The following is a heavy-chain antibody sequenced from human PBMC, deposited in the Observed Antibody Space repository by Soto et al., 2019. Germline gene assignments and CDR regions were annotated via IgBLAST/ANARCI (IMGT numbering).Heavy chain of an antibody. D-gene: IGHD1-1*01. Sequence: QVQLVQSGAEVKKPGASVKVSCKVSGYTLTELSMHWVRQAPGKGLEWRGGFDPEDGETIYAQKFQGRVTMTEDTSTDTAYMELSSLRSEDTAVYYCETCTTGKNYYYYYMDVWGKGTTVTVSS. CDR1: GYTLTELS. J-gene: IGHJ6*03. CDR3: ETCTTGKNYYYYYMDV. V-gene: IGHV1-24*01. CDR2: FDPEDGET.